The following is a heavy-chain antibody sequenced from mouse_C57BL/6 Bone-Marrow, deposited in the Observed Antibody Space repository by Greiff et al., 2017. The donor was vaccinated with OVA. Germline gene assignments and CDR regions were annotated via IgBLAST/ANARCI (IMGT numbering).Heavy chain of an antibody. CDR3: ARSDGYYVLLSWYFDV. J-gene: IGHJ1*03. V-gene: IGHV1-69*01. Sequence: QVQLQQPGAELVMPGASVKLSCKASGYTFTSYWMHWVKQRPGQGLEWIGEIDPSDSYTNYNQKFKGKSTLTVDKSSSTAYMQLSSLTSEDSAVYYCARSDGYYVLLSWYFDVWGTGTTVTVSS. D-gene: IGHD2-3*01. CDR2: IDPSDSYT. CDR1: GYTFTSYW.